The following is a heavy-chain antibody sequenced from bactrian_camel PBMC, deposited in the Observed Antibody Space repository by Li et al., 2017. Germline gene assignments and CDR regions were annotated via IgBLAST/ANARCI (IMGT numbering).Heavy chain of an antibody. CDR3: AASRSGACFERRDWVTLPLPGEVDY. Sequence: VQLVESGGDSVQAGGSLRLSCAASGYIYGSMGWFRQAPGKEREGVAAINSGGGGRTSYADSVRGRFTISKDLAKNTLYLQMNSLKPEDSAKYYCAASRSGACFERRDWVTLPLPGEVDYWGQGTQVTVS. CDR2: INSGGGGRT. CDR1: GYIYGS. D-gene: IGHD5*01. J-gene: IGHJ4*01. V-gene: IGHV3S42*01.